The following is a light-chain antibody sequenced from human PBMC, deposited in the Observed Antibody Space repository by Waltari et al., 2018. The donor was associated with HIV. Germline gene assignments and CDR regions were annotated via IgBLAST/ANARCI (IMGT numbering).Light chain of an antibody. Sequence: QSALTQPASVSGSPGQSITISCTGTSSYVGGYNYVSWYQQHPGKVPKLLIYEVTNRPSGVSHRFSASKSGNKASLTISGLQAEDEADYYCSSATSRKLYVFGTGTKVTVL. CDR1: SSYVGGYNY. V-gene: IGLV2-14*01. CDR3: SSATSRKLYV. J-gene: IGLJ1*01. CDR2: EVT.